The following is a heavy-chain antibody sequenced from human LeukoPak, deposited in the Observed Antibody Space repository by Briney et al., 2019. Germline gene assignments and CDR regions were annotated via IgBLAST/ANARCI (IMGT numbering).Heavy chain of an antibody. V-gene: IGHV1-69*04. CDR1: GGTFSSYA. J-gene: IGHJ4*02. CDR3: AREGTFDY. CDR2: IIPILGIA. Sequence: SVKVSCKASGGTFSSYAISWVRQAPGQGLEWMGRIIPILGIANYAQEFQGRVTITADKSTSTAYMELSSLRAEDTAVYYCAREGTFDYWGQGTLVTVSS.